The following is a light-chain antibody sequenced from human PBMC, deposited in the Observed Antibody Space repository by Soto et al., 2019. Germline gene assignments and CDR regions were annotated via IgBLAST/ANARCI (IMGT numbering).Light chain of an antibody. V-gene: IGKV3-20*01. CDR2: GAS. CDR1: QSVSSSY. CDR3: QQYGSSLPIFT. Sequence: EIGLTQSPGTLSLSPGERATLSCRASQSVSSSYLAWYQQKPGQAPRLLIYGASSRATGIPDRFSGSGYGRDFTLTISRLEPEDFAVYYCQQYGSSLPIFTFGPGTKVDIK. J-gene: IGKJ3*01.